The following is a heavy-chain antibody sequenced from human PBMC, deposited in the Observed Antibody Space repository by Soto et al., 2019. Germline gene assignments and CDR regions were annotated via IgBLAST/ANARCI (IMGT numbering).Heavy chain of an antibody. Sequence: PSETLSLTCTVSGGSISSGGYYWSWIRQHPGKGLEWIGYIYYSGSTYYNPSLKSRVTISVDTSKNQFSLKVTSVTAADTAIYYCARTTSGWDYFDFWGQGVLVTVSS. CDR2: IYYSGST. D-gene: IGHD1-1*01. J-gene: IGHJ4*02. CDR1: GGSISSGGYY. V-gene: IGHV4-31*03. CDR3: ARTTSGWDYFDF.